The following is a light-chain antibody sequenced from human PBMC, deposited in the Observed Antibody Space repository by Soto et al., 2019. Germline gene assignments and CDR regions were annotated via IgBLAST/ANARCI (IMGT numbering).Light chain of an antibody. CDR3: QQSYTTPMYT. V-gene: IGKV1-39*01. CDR2: GAS. Sequence: DIQMTQSPSSLSAFVGDRVTITCRASQSISTYLNWYQQKAGKAPNLLIYGASSLQSGVPSRFSGSGSGTDFTLNISYVQPEDFASYYCQQSYTTPMYTFGQGTKVDIK. CDR1: QSISTY. J-gene: IGKJ2*01.